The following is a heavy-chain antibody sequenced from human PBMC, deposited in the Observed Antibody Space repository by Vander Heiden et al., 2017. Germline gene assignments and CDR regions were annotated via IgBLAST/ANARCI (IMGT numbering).Heavy chain of an antibody. Sequence: QITLKESGPPLVKPTQTLTLTCPFSGFSLNTGGVGVGWIRQPPGKALEWLGLTYWNDDKRYSPSLKSRVTITKDTSKNQVVLTMTNMDPLDTATYYCAHTLSAYDSSGYYYALNWFDPWGQGTLVTVSS. V-gene: IGHV2-5*01. J-gene: IGHJ5*02. CDR2: TYWNDDK. CDR3: AHTLSAYDSSGYYYALNWFDP. CDR1: GFSLNTGGVG. D-gene: IGHD3-22*01.